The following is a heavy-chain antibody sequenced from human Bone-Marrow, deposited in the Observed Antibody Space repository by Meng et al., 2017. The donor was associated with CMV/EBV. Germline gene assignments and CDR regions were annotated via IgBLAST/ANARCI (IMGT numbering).Heavy chain of an antibody. CDR1: GGTFSSYA. D-gene: IGHD6-13*01. CDR3: ARVIAAAGQGWFDP. Sequence: SVKVSCKASGGTFSSYAISWVRQAPGQGLEWMGGIIPILGIANYAQKFQGRVTITADKSTSTAYMELSSLRSEDTAVYYCARVIAAAGQGWFDPWGQGTLVTVPS. J-gene: IGHJ5*02. V-gene: IGHV1-69*10. CDR2: IIPILGIA.